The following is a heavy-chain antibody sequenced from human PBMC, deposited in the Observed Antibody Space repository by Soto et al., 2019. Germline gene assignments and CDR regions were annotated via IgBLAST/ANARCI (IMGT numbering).Heavy chain of an antibody. CDR1: GFSLSNAKLG. Sequence: QVTLKESGPVLVRPPETLTLTCTVSGFSLSNAKLGVSWIRQPPGKALEWLAHIFSNDEKSYNTSLQNRLTISEDTSKSQVVLTMTNTDPADTATYHCARRRSGWSLFDAWGQGTRVTVSS. V-gene: IGHV2-26*01. CDR3: ARRRSGWSLFDA. J-gene: IGHJ5*02. D-gene: IGHD6-19*01. CDR2: IFSNDEK.